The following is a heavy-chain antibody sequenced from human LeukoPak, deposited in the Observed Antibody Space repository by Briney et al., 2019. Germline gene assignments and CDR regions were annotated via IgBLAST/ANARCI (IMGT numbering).Heavy chain of an antibody. CDR1: GFTFSSYA. V-gene: IGHV3-23*01. CDR3: VRDLVYSGRYHDPGY. D-gene: IGHD1-26*01. J-gene: IGHJ4*02. CDR2: ISASGGST. Sequence: DPGGTLRLSCAASGFTFSSYAMSWVRQAPGKGLEWVSTISASGGSTYYADSVKGRFTISRDNSKDTLYLQMNRLRAEDTAVYYCVRDLVYSGRYHDPGYWGQGTLVTVSS.